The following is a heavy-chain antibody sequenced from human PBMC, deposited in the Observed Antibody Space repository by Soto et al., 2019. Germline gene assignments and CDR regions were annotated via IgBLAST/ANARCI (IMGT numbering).Heavy chain of an antibody. J-gene: IGHJ5*02. CDR3: ARLMPNLAGAGRSERNSWFDP. Sequence: ASVKVSCKASGYTFTSYGISWVRQAPGQGLEWMGWISAYNGNTNYAQKLQGRVTMTTDTSTSTAYMELRSLRSDDTAVYYCARLMPNLAGAGRSERNSWFDPWGQGTLVTVSS. CDR1: GYTFTSYG. V-gene: IGHV1-18*01. CDR2: ISAYNGNT. D-gene: IGHD6-19*01.